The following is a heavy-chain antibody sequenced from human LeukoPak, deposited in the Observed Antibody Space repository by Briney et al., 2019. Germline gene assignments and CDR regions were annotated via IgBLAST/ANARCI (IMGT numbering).Heavy chain of an antibody. Sequence: GGSLRLSCVASGFGFNFYSMNWVRQAPGKGLEWLSYISSDSSSIYDADSVKGRFTISRDNGKNSLYLQMNSLGYDDTAVYYCASSSRSVPNDYWGQGTLVTVSS. CDR1: GFGFNFYS. CDR3: ASSSRSVPNDY. J-gene: IGHJ4*02. CDR2: ISSDSSSI. V-gene: IGHV3-48*02. D-gene: IGHD3-10*01.